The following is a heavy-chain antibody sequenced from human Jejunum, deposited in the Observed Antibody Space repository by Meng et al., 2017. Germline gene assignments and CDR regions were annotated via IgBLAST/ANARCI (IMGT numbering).Heavy chain of an antibody. Sequence: VQVVGSRGGFVQPRGSLRLSCAGSGFTFSSHWMQWFPQAPGKGLVWVSRIKSDGTTTNYADSVKGRFTISRDNAKNTLYLKMNSLRAEDTAYYYCARVVTWFDPWGQGTLVTVSS. V-gene: IGHV3-74*01. CDR3: ARVVTWFDP. CDR2: IKSDGTTT. CDR1: GFTFSSHW. D-gene: IGHD3-16*02. J-gene: IGHJ5*02.